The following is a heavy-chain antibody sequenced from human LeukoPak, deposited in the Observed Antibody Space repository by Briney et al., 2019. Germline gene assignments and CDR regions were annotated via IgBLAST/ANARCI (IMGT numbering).Heavy chain of an antibody. Sequence: GGSLRLSCAASGFXFSSYGIHWVRQAPGKGLEWVAVISYDGSNKYYADSVKGRFTISRDNSKDTLYLQMNSLRAEDTAVYYCAKELSGWYFDYWGQGTLVTVSS. CDR2: ISYDGSNK. CDR1: GFXFSSYG. V-gene: IGHV3-30*18. D-gene: IGHD6-25*01. J-gene: IGHJ4*02. CDR3: AKELSGWYFDY.